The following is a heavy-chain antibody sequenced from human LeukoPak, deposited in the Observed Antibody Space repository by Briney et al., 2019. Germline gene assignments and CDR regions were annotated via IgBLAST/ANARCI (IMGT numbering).Heavy chain of an antibody. CDR3: ARILYSNNIDY. D-gene: IGHD2/OR15-2a*01. V-gene: IGHV4-39*07. Sequence: SSETLSLTCTVSGGSISSTSYYWGWIRQPPGKGLEWIGSIYYSGRTYYNPSLKSRVTISVDTSKNQFSLKLNSVPAADTAVYYCARILYSNNIDYWGQGTLVTVSS. CDR1: GGSISSTSYY. J-gene: IGHJ4*02. CDR2: IYYSGRT.